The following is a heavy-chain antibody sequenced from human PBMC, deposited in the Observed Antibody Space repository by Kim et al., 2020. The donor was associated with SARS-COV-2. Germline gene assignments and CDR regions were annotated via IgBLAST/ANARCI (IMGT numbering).Heavy chain of an antibody. Sequence: GGSLRLSCAASGFTVSSNYMSWVRQAPGKGLEWVSVIYSGGSTYYADSVKGRFTISRHNSKNTLYLQMNSLRAEDTAVYYCAREVVGNYDILTGYPSDYYFDYWGQGTLVTVSS. CDR2: IYSGGST. J-gene: IGHJ4*02. D-gene: IGHD3-9*01. V-gene: IGHV3-53*04. CDR3: AREVVGNYDILTGYPSDYYFDY. CDR1: GFTVSSNY.